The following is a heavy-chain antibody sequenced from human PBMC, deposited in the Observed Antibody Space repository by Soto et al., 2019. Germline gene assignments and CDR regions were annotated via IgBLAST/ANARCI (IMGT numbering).Heavy chain of an antibody. CDR3: ARGSRDITMVRGVIITLVGMDV. J-gene: IGHJ6*02. D-gene: IGHD3-10*01. CDR2: INHSGST. Sequence: SETLSLTCAVYGGSFSGYYWSWIRQPPGKGLEWIGEINHSGSTNYNPSLKSRVTISVDTSKNQFSLKLSSVTAADTAVYYCARGSRDITMVRGVIITLVGMDVWGQGTTVT. V-gene: IGHV4-34*01. CDR1: GGSFSGYY.